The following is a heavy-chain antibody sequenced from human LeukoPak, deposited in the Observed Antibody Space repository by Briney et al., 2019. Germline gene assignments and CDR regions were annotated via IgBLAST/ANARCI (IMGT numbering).Heavy chain of an antibody. CDR2: ISSSGSTI. D-gene: IGHD3-22*01. CDR1: GFTFSDYY. CDR3: ARDSGSSGYRPDAFDI. Sequence: TGGSLRLSCAASGFTFSDYYMSWIRQAPGKGLEWVSYISSSGSTIYYADSVKGRFTISRDNAKNSLYLQMNSLRAEDTAVYYCARDSGSSGYRPDAFDIWGQGTMVTVSS. J-gene: IGHJ3*02. V-gene: IGHV3-11*01.